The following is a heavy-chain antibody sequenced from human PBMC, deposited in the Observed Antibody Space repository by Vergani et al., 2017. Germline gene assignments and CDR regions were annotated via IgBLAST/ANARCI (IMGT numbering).Heavy chain of an antibody. CDR2: INNDGHT. V-gene: IGHV4-34*02. CDR3: AVRPRVNLVRGEIVTKRTFDY. J-gene: IGHJ4*02. D-gene: IGHD3-10*01. Sequence: QVQLQQWGAGVVKPSGTLSLTCAVFGESFSSFYWSWIRQPRGKGLEWIGEINNDGHTNYNPSLESRVTVSRDTAKNQFSLNLMSVTAADTAMYYCAVRPRVNLVRGEIVTKRTFDYWSQGSLVTVSS. CDR1: GESFSSFY.